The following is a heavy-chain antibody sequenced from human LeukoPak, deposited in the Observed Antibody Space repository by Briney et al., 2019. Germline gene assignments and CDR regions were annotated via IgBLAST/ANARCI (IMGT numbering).Heavy chain of an antibody. Sequence: SGGSLKLSCAASGFTFSSYAMSWVRQAPGKGLEWVSAISGSGGSTYYADSVKGRFTISRDNSKNTLYLQMNSLRAEDTAVYYCTLGELSPSFDYWGQGTLVTVSS. CDR3: TLGELSPSFDY. CDR2: ISGSGGST. D-gene: IGHD3-16*02. V-gene: IGHV3-23*01. J-gene: IGHJ4*02. CDR1: GFTFSSYA.